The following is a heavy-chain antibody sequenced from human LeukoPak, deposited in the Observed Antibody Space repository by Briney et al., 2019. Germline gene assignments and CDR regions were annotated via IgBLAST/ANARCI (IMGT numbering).Heavy chain of an antibody. Sequence: SETLSLTCTVSGVSISSYYWSWIRQPPGKGLEWIGYIYYSGSTNYNPSLKSRVTISVDTSKNQFSLKLSSVTAADTAVYYCARRGYSYGYYFDYWGQGTLVTVSS. CDR3: ARRGYSYGYYFDY. D-gene: IGHD5-18*01. J-gene: IGHJ4*02. V-gene: IGHV4-59*08. CDR1: GVSISSYY. CDR2: IYYSGST.